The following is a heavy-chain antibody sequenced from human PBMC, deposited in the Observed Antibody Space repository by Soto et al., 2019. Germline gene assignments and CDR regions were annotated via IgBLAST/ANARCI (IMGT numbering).Heavy chain of an antibody. CDR1: GFTFSSYG. D-gene: IGHD1-26*01. V-gene: IGHV3-23*01. CDR3: AKASAPGGTYFRLWF. CDR2: ISGSGGST. Sequence: EVQLLESGGGLVQPGGSLRLSCAASGFTFSSYGMSWVRQAPGKGLEWVSSISGSGGSTYYADSVKGRFTISRDNSKNTLYLQMNSPLAEDTAVYYCAKASAPGGTYFRLWFWGQGTLVTVSS. J-gene: IGHJ4*02.